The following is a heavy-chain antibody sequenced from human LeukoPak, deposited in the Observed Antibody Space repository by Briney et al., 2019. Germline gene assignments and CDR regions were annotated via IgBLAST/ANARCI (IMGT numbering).Heavy chain of an antibody. CDR1: GGTLSSYA. Sequence: ASVKVSCKASGGTLSSYAISWVRQAPGQGLEWMGGIIPIFGTANYAQKFQGRVTITADESTSTAYMELSSLRSEDTAVYYCARGGYDSSGYSFFDYWGQGTLVTVSS. CDR3: ARGGYDSSGYSFFDY. CDR2: IIPIFGTA. V-gene: IGHV1-69*13. J-gene: IGHJ4*02. D-gene: IGHD3-22*01.